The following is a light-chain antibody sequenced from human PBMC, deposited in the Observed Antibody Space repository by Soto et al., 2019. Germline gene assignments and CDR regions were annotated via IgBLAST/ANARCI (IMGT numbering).Light chain of an antibody. V-gene: IGLV2-14*01. J-gene: IGLJ2*01. CDR3: SSYTSSSNVV. Sequence: QSALTQPASVSGSPGQSITISCTGTSSDVGGYNYVSWYQQHPGKAPKLMIYDVSNRPSGVSNRFSRSKSGNTASLTISGLQAEDEADYYCSSYTSSSNVVFGGGTKLTVL. CDR1: SSDVGGYNY. CDR2: DVS.